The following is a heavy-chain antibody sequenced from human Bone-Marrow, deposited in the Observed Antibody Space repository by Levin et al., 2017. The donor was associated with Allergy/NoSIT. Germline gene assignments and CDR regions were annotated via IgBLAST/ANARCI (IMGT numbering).Heavy chain of an antibody. V-gene: IGHV3-74*01. CDR2: IDSDGTST. CDR1: GFTFSSYW. D-gene: IGHD4-17*01. J-gene: IGHJ4*02. CDR3: ARDRNNGDLDF. Sequence: GASVKVSCAASGFTFSSYWMHWVRQAPGKGLVWVSHIDSDGTSTRYAASVKGRFTISRDNAKNTLYLQMNSLRAEDTAVYYCARDRNNGDLDFWGQGTLVTVSS.